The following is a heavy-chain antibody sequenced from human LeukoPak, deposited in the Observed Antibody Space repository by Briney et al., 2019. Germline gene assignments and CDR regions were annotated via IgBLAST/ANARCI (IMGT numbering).Heavy chain of an antibody. Sequence: GASVKVSSKASGYTFTDYYLHWVRQAPGQGLEWMGWINPKSGVTKYVQKFQGRVTMTRDSSISTAYMELSRLRSDDSAVFYCARQADNNWFDSWGQGTLVTVSS. V-gene: IGHV1-2*02. D-gene: IGHD2-15*01. J-gene: IGHJ5*01. CDR3: ARQADNNWFDS. CDR2: INPKSGVT. CDR1: GYTFTDYY.